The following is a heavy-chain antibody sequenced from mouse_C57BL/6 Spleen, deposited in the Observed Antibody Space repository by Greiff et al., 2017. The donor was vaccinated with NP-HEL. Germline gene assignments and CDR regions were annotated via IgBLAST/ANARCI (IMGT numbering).Heavy chain of an antibody. CDR1: GYTFTSYW. Sequence: VQLQQPWAELVRPGSSVKLSCKASGYTFTSYWMHWVKQRPIQGLEWIGNIDPSDSETHYNQKFKDKATLTVDKSSSTAYMQLSSLTSEDSAVYYCAREWTFPFAYWGQGTLVTVSA. D-gene: IGHD1-3*01. CDR3: AREWTFPFAY. J-gene: IGHJ3*01. V-gene: IGHV1-52*01. CDR2: IDPSDSET.